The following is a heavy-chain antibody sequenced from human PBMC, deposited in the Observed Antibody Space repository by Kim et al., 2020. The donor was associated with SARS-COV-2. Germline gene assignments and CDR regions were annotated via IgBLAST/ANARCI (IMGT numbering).Heavy chain of an antibody. D-gene: IGHD3-10*01. CDR3: ARLPPRSLWFGALGDFDH. Sequence: SETLSLTCSVSGASISSGNYYWGWIRQPPGKGLEWIGSIYYTGDTYYNPSLKSRVSISVDTSKNQISLNLRSVTAADTALFYCARLPPRSLWFGALGDFDHWGQGTLVAVYS. J-gene: IGHJ4*02. V-gene: IGHV4-39*01. CDR2: IYYTGDT. CDR1: GASISSGNYY.